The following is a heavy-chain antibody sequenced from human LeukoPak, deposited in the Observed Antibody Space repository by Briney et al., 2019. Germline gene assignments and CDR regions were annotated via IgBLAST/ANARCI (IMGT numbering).Heavy chain of an antibody. CDR1: GYNFTSYW. V-gene: IGHV5-51*01. Sequence: GASLKISCKGSGYNFTSYWIGWVRQMPGKGLEWMGIIYPGDSDTRYSPSFQGQVTISADKSISTAYLQWSSLKASDTAMYYCARHGSYYYDSSGYYGSLDYWGQGTLVTVSS. CDR2: IYPGDSDT. J-gene: IGHJ4*02. D-gene: IGHD3-22*01. CDR3: ARHGSYYYDSSGYYGSLDY.